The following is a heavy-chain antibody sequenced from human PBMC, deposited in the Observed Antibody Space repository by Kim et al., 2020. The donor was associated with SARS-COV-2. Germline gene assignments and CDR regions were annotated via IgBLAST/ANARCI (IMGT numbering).Heavy chain of an antibody. CDR3: ARHDSTHYSDSSGYHDY. Sequence: LKSRVTIAVDTSKNQFSLKLSSVTAADTAVYYCARHDSTHYSDSSGYHDYWGQGTLVTVSS. V-gene: IGHV4-59*08. J-gene: IGHJ4*02. D-gene: IGHD3-22*01.